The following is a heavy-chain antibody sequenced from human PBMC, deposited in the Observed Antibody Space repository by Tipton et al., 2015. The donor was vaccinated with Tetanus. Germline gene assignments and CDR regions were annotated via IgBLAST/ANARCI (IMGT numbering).Heavy chain of an antibody. CDR3: ARVPINPLAVDRPTDY. CDR2: ISVYNGNT. V-gene: IGHV1-18*01. J-gene: IGHJ4*02. D-gene: IGHD6-19*01. CDR1: GYTFNTFG. Sequence: QLVQSGAEVKKPGASVKVSCKASGYTFNTFGISWVRQAPGQGLEWIGWISVYNGNTNYGQNVQGRVTMTTDTPASTAYMELRSLRSDDTAVYYCARVPINPLAVDRPTDYWGQGTLVTVSS.